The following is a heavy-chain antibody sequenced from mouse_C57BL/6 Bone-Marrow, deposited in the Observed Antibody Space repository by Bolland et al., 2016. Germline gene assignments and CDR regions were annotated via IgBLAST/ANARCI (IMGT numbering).Heavy chain of an antibody. J-gene: IGHJ4*01. CDR3: AITTRAMDY. V-gene: IGHV5-9*01. Sequence: GNTYYPDSVKGRFTISRDNAKNTLYLQMSSLRSEDTALYYCAITTRAMDYLGSRNL. D-gene: IGHD2-12*01. CDR2: GNT.